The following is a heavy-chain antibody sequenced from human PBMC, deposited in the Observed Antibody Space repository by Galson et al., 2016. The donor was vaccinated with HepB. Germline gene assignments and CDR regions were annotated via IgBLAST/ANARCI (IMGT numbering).Heavy chain of an antibody. V-gene: IGHV3-53*01. J-gene: IGHJ4*02. Sequence: SLRLSCAASGFVVSSTYMSWVRQAPGKGLEWVSAIYSGDGTDYADSVKGRFTISRDNSESTLYLQMLSLRAEDTAVYYCASEFPTYDILTLGYWGQGTLVTVSS. CDR2: IYSGDGT. CDR3: ASEFPTYDILTLGY. CDR1: GFVVSSTY. D-gene: IGHD3-9*01.